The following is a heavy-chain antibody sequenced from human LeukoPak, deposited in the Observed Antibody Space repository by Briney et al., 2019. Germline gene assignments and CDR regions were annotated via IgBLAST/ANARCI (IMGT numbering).Heavy chain of an antibody. Sequence: SETLSLTCAVYGGSFSGYHWSWIRQPQPPGKGLEWIGEINHSGSTKYNPSLKSRVTISVDTSKNQFSLKLSSVTAADTAVYYCARDYRSTIGGEYGMDVWGQGTTVTVSS. CDR2: INHSGST. J-gene: IGHJ6*02. CDR1: GGSFSGYH. D-gene: IGHD3-16*01. V-gene: IGHV4-34*01. CDR3: ARDYRSTIGGEYGMDV.